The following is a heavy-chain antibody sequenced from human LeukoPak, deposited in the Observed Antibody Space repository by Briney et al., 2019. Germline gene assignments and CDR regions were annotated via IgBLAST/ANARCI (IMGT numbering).Heavy chain of an antibody. D-gene: IGHD4-17*01. Sequence: GGSLRLSCAASGFTFSSYWMHWVRQAPGKGLVWVSRINSDGSSTSYADSVKGRFTISRDNAKNTLYLQMNSLRAEDTAVYYCAGYGDLSGAWWFDPWGQGTLVTVSS. V-gene: IGHV3-74*01. J-gene: IGHJ5*02. CDR3: AGYGDLSGAWWFDP. CDR1: GFTFSSYW. CDR2: INSDGSST.